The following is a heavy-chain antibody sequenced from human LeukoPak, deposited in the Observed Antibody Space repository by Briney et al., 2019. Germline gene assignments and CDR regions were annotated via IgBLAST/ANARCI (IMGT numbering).Heavy chain of an antibody. CDR1: GGSISPYF. V-gene: IGHV4-59*01. CDR2: ISYTGHT. CDR3: ARDDYRGVTNFDP. Sequence: SETLSLTCTVSGGSISPYFWSWIRQPPGKGLEWIGNISYTGHTNYNPSLKSRVTISIDTSKNHFSLQLTSVTAADTAVYFCARDDYRGVTNFDPWGQGTLVTVSS. D-gene: IGHD3-10*01. J-gene: IGHJ5*02.